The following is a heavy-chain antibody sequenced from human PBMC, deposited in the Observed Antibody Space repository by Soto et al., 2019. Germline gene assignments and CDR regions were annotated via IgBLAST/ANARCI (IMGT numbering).Heavy chain of an antibody. D-gene: IGHD5-12*01. Sequence: GGSLRLSCAASGFTFSSYSMNWVRQAPGKGLEWVSSISSSSSYIYYADSVKGRFTISRDNAKNSLYLQMNSLRAEDTAVYYCARALYSGWLFHEPDFDYWGQGTLVTVSS. CDR2: ISSSSSYI. CDR1: GFTFSSYS. V-gene: IGHV3-21*01. CDR3: ARALYSGWLFHEPDFDY. J-gene: IGHJ4*02.